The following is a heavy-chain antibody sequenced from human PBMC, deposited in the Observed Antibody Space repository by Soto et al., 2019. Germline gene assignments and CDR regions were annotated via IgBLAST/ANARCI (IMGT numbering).Heavy chain of an antibody. D-gene: IGHD6-19*01. CDR3: STSSSGWPNWFDP. J-gene: IGHJ5*02. CDR1: GDSISGSHYS. CDR2: IHSGGT. V-gene: IGHV4-30-2*01. Sequence: LQLQESDSRLVKPSQTLSLTCAVSGDSISGSHYSWSWIRQPPGKGLEWIGYIHSGGTHYSPSLRSRVPISIDGSKNQFSLRLTSVTAADTAVYYCSTSSSGWPNWFDPWGQGTLVTVSS.